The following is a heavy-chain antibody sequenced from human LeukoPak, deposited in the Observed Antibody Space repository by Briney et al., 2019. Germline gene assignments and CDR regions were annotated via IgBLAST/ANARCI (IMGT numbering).Heavy chain of an antibody. D-gene: IGHD2-15*01. CDR3: ARDLRPRAGLDWFDP. V-gene: IGHV3-33*01. CDR1: GFTFSSYG. Sequence: SGGSLTLSCAASGFTFSSYGMHWVRQAPGRGLEWVAVIWFDGTDKYYADSVKGRFTISRDNSKNTLYLQMNSLRVEDTAIYYCARDLRPRAGLDWFDPWGQGTLVTVSS. J-gene: IGHJ5*02. CDR2: IWFDGTDK.